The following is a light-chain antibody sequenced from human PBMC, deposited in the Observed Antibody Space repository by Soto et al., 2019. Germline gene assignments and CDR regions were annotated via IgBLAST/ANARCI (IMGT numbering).Light chain of an antibody. CDR3: CSSAGTYTYV. V-gene: IGLV2-11*01. CDR2: DVS. Sequence: QSALTQPRSVSGSPGQSVAISCTGTNSNLGDYNYVSWYQQHPGKAPKLMISDVSKRPSGVPDRFSGSKSGNTASLTISGXXXXDEADYYCCSSAGTYTYVFGTGTKLTVL. CDR1: NSNLGDYNY. J-gene: IGLJ1*01.